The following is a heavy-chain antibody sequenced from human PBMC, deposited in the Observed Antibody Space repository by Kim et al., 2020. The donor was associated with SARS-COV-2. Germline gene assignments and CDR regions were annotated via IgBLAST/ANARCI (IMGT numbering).Heavy chain of an antibody. J-gene: IGHJ4*02. CDR2: ISGSGGST. Sequence: GGSLRLSCTASGFTFSSYAMSWVRQAPGKGLEWVSAISGSGGSTYYADSVKGRFTISRDNSKNTLYLQMNSLRAEDTAVYYCAKDGPRVDFDWLPEYYFDYWGQGTLVTVSS. D-gene: IGHD3-9*01. CDR3: AKDGPRVDFDWLPEYYFDY. V-gene: IGHV3-23*01. CDR1: GFTFSSYA.